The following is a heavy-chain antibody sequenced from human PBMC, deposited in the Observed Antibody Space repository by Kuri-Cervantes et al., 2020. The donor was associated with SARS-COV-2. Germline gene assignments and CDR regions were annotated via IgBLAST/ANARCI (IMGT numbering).Heavy chain of an antibody. J-gene: IGHJ4*02. D-gene: IGHD3-9*01. CDR2: INPNSGGT. Sequence: ASVKVSCKASGYTFTSYDINWVRQATGQGLEWMGWINPNSGGTNYAQKFQGRVTMTRDTSISTAYMELSRLRSDDTAVYYCARDGYYDILTGYFYWGQGTLVTVSS. CDR1: GYTFTSYD. V-gene: IGHV1-2*02. CDR3: ARDGYYDILTGYFY.